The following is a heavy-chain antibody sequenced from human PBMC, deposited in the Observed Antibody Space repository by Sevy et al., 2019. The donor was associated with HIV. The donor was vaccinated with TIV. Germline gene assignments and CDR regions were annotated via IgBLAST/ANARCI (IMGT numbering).Heavy chain of an antibody. J-gene: IGHJ4*02. V-gene: IGHV3-30*03. CDR3: AIHNSGYFHFDY. D-gene: IGHD3-22*01. CDR2: ISYDKSER. CDR1: GFTFGSYG. Sequence: GGFLRLSCAASGFTFGSYGMHCVRQAPGRGLEWVSFISYDKSERYYGDSVRGRFTISRDNFKNTLWLQMNSLRTEDTAVYYCAIHNSGYFHFDYWGQGTSVTVSS.